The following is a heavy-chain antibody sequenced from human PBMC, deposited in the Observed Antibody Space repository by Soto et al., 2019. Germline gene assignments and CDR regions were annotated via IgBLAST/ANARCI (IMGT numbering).Heavy chain of an antibody. Sequence: GESLKISCAASGFTFSSYGMHWVRQAPGKGLEWVAVISYDGSNKYYADSVKGRFTISRDNSKNTLYLQMNSLRAEDTAVYYCAKDAGWELLGTLGYWGQGTLVTVSS. CDR3: AKDAGWELLGTLGY. CDR1: GFTFSSYG. CDR2: ISYDGSNK. D-gene: IGHD1-26*01. V-gene: IGHV3-30*18. J-gene: IGHJ4*02.